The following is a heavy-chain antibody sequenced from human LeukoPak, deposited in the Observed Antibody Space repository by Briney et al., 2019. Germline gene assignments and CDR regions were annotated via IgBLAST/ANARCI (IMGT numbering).Heavy chain of an antibody. V-gene: IGHV4-39*01. CDR1: GGSVSSGTYY. CDR3: ASLPKYVSSLKGFDI. CDR2: MCYGGTS. D-gene: IGHD2/OR15-2a*01. Sequence: SETLSLTCTVSGGSVSSGTYYWGWIRQPPGKGLEWIGSMCYGGTSYYNPSLKSRVTTSVDTSKNQFSLRVNSVTAADTAVYYCASLPKYVSSLKGFDIWGQGTVVTVSS. J-gene: IGHJ3*02.